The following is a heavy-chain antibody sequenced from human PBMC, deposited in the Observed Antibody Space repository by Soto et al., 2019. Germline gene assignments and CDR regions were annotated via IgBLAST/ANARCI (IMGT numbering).Heavy chain of an antibody. D-gene: IGHD5-12*01. CDR2: IYYSGST. J-gene: IGHJ3*02. Sequence: PSETLSLTCTVSGGSVSSGAYYWTWIRQRPGKGLEWIGYIYYSGSTYYSPSLKSRLSISLDTSKNQFSLRLSSVTAADTAMYYCARARLRAVYAFDIWGQGTMVNVS. CDR3: ARARLRAVYAFDI. V-gene: IGHV4-31*03. CDR1: GGSVSSGAYY.